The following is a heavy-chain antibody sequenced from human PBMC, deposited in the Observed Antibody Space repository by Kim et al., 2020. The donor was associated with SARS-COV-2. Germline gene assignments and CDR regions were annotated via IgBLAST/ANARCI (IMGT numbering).Heavy chain of an antibody. J-gene: IGHJ6*02. CDR1: GGSITSGGYY. D-gene: IGHD2-2*01. CDR3: ARDRYSTTPWDYSSGMDV. Sequence: SETLSLTCTVSGGSITSGGYYWSWIRQHPGKGLEWIGFIDYSGSTDYNSALQNRVAISIDTSKKQFSLNLSSVTAADTAVYYCARDRYSTTPWDYSSGMDVWGQGTTVTVSS. V-gene: IGHV4-31*03. CDR2: IDYSGST.